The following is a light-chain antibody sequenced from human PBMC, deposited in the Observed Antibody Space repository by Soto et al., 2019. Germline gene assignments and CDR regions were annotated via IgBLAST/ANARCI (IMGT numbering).Light chain of an antibody. J-gene: IGKJ5*01. V-gene: IGKV3-15*01. CDR1: HSVSSSY. Sequence: EIVLTQSPATLSLSPGERATLSCRAIHSVSSSYLAWYQQKPGQAPRLLIYDASTRATGIPDRFSGGGSGTEFTLTISSLQSEDFVVYYCQQYNSWPPITFGQGTRLEIK. CDR3: QQYNSWPPIT. CDR2: DAS.